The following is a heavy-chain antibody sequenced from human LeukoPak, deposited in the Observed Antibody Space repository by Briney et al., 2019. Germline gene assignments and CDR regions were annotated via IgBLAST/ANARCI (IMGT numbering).Heavy chain of an antibody. CDR3: AKDDVGDPQKYYYCYYGMDV. CDR2: ISGSGGNT. V-gene: IGHV3-23*01. D-gene: IGHD2-21*01. Sequence: PGGSLRLSCAASGFTFSSYAMSWVRQAPGKGLEWVSTISGSGGNTYYADSVKGRFTISRDNSRNTLYLQMNSLRAEDTAVYYCAKDDVGDPQKYYYCYYGMDVWGQGTTVTVSS. CDR1: GFTFSSYA. J-gene: IGHJ6*02.